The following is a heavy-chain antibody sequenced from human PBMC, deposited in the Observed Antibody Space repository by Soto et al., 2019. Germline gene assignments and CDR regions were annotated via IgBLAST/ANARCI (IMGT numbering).Heavy chain of an antibody. CDR2: IIPIFGTA. CDR3: ARAGHYYYDSSGYFNWFDP. D-gene: IGHD3-22*01. CDR1: GGTFSSYA. J-gene: IGHJ5*02. Sequence: SVKVSCKASGGTFSSYAISWVRQAPGQGLEWMGGIIPIFGTANYAQKFQGRVTITADESTSTAYMELSSLRSEDTAVYYCARAGHYYYDSSGYFNWFDPWGQGTLVTVSS. V-gene: IGHV1-69*13.